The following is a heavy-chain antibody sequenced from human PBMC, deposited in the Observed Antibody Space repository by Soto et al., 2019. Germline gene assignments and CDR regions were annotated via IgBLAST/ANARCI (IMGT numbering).Heavy chain of an antibody. CDR2: IIPIFGTA. Sequence: QVQLVQSGAEVKKPGSSVKVSCKASGGTFSSYAISWVRQAPGQGLEWQGGIIPIFGTANYAQKCQGRVTITADESTSTAYMELRSLRSEDTAVYYCAREMRWLQSGYFDYWGQGTLVTVSS. CDR3: AREMRWLQSGYFDY. J-gene: IGHJ4*02. V-gene: IGHV1-69*01. CDR1: GGTFSSYA. D-gene: IGHD5-12*01.